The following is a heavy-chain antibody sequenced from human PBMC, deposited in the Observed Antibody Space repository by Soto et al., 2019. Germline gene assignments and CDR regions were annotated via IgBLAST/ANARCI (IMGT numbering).Heavy chain of an antibody. CDR2: IYYSGST. Sequence: SETLSLTCTVSGGSISSGDYCWSWIRQPPGKGLEWIGYIYYSGSTYYNPSLKSRVTISVDTSKNQFSLKLSSVTAADTAVYYCARRRGMTTVKNWFDPWGQGTLVTVSS. V-gene: IGHV4-30-4*01. CDR3: ARRRGMTTVKNWFDP. CDR1: GGSISSGDYC. D-gene: IGHD4-4*01. J-gene: IGHJ5*02.